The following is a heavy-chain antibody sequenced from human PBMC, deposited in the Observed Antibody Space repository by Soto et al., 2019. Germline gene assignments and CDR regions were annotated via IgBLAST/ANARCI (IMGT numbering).Heavy chain of an antibody. J-gene: IGHJ4*02. CDR1: GGSISSYY. CDR2: THYSGNT. CDR3: ARHTWTIRAGFDY. V-gene: IGHV4-59*12. Sequence: PSETLSLTCTVSGGSISSYYWDWIRQPPGKGLEWIGYTHYSGNTNYYPSLKGRVTISLDTSRNQFSLNLSAVTAADMAVYYCARHTWTIRAGFDYWGQGALVTVSS. D-gene: IGHD3-3*02.